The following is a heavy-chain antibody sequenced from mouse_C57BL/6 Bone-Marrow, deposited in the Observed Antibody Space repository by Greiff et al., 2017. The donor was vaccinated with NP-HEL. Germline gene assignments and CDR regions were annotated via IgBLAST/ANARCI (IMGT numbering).Heavy chain of an antibody. CDR1: GYTFTSYW. J-gene: IGHJ3*01. CDR2: INPSNGGT. D-gene: IGHD1-1*01. Sequence: QVQLQQPGTELVKPGASVKLSCKASGYTFTSYWMHWVKQRPGQGLEWIGNINPSNGGTNYNEKFKSKATLTVDKSSSTAYMQLSSLTSEDSAFYYCARDYYGSSYTAWFAYWGQGTLVTVSA. V-gene: IGHV1-53*01. CDR3: ARDYYGSSYTAWFAY.